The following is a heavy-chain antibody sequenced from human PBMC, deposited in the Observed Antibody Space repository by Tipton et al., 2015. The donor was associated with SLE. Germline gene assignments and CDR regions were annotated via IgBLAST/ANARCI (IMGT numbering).Heavy chain of an antibody. V-gene: IGHV4-59*12. CDR1: GSSLTGSY. CDR3: ARRQVAVDYDY. J-gene: IGHJ4*02. CDR2: IYYTGST. Sequence: GLVKPSETLSLTCTVSGSSLTGSYWSWIRQPPGKGLEWIGYIYYTGSTKFEPSLKSRVTVSLDTSKSQLSLKLTSVTAADTAVYYCARRQVAVDYDYWGQGTQVTVSS.